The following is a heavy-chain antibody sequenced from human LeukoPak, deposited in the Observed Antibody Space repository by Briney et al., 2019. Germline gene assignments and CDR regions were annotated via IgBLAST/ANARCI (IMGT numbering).Heavy chain of an antibody. V-gene: IGHV4-34*01. CDR1: GGSFSGYY. D-gene: IGHD3-22*01. CDR3: ASPLLDSLGHN. CDR2: INHSGST. J-gene: IGHJ4*02. Sequence: SATLSLTCAVYGGSFSGYYWSWIRQPPGKGLEWIGEINHSGSTNYNPSLKSRVTISVDTSKNQFSLKLSSVTAADTAVYYCASPLLDSLGHNWGQGTLVTVSS.